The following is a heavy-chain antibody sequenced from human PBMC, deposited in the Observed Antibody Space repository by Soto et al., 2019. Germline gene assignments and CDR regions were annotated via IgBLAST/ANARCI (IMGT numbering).Heavy chain of an antibody. V-gene: IGHV3-30-3*01. CDR3: ARDEGSYFDWLLSFPYASTMWFDY. J-gene: IGHJ4*02. CDR1: GFTFSSYA. D-gene: IGHD3-9*01. Sequence: QVQLVESGGGVVQPGRSLRLSCAASGFTFSSYAMHWVRQAPGKGLEWVAVISYDGSNKYYADSVKGRFTISRDNSKNTLYLQMNSLRAEDTAVYYCARDEGSYFDWLLSFPYASTMWFDYWGQGTLVTVSS. CDR2: ISYDGSNK.